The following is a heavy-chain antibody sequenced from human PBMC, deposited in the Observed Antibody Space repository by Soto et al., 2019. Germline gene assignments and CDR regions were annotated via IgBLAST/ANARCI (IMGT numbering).Heavy chain of an antibody. Sequence: PGGSLRLSCAASGFTFSDYYMSWIRQAPGKGLEWVSYISSSGSTIYYADSVKGRFTISRDNAKNSLYLQMNSLRAEDTAVYYCARVLEGYCTNGVCYYYYYYYYMDVWGKGTTVTVSS. J-gene: IGHJ6*03. CDR2: ISSSGSTI. CDR3: ARVLEGYCTNGVCYYYYYYYYMDV. V-gene: IGHV3-11*01. CDR1: GFTFSDYY. D-gene: IGHD2-8*01.